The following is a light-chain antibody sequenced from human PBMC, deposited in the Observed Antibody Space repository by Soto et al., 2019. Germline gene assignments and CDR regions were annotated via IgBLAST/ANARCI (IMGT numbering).Light chain of an antibody. CDR1: QSVRNNY. J-gene: IGKJ4*01. Sequence: DIIFKLSPGTLSLSPGEGATLSCRASQSVRNNYLAWYQQKPGQAPRLLIYDASSRATGIPDRFSGGGSGTDFTLTIIRLEPEDFAVYYCQLFSSHPLTFGGGGKVDI. CDR3: QLFSSHPLT. V-gene: IGKV3-20*01. CDR2: DAS.